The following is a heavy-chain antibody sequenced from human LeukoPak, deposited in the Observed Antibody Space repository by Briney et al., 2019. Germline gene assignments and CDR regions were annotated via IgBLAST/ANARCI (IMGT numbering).Heavy chain of an antibody. V-gene: IGHV4-59*01. D-gene: IGHD3-10*01. CDR1: GGSISSYY. CDR2: IYYSGST. Sequence: PSETLSLTCTVSGGSISSYYWSWIRQPPGKGLEWIGYIYYSGSTNYNPSLKSPVTISVDTSKNQFSLKLSFVTAADTAVYYCARGLITMVRGNNWFAPWGQGTLVTVSS. J-gene: IGHJ5*02. CDR3: ARGLITMVRGNNWFAP.